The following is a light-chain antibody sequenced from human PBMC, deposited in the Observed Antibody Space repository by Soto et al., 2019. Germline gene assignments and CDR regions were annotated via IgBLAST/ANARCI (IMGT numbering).Light chain of an antibody. J-gene: IGKJ2*01. Sequence: EVVLTQSPGTLSLTPGERANLSCKASQSINNNYLAWYKQRPRQAPWLLIYGSSDRATGIPDRFSGSGSGTDVTLTISSLEDEDFAVYYCHQYGSSPPYTFGQWNKLEI. CDR1: QSINNNY. V-gene: IGKV3-20*01. CDR3: HQYGSSPPYT. CDR2: GSS.